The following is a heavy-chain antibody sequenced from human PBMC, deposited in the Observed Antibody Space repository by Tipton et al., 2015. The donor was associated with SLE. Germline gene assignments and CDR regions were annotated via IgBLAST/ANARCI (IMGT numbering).Heavy chain of an antibody. V-gene: IGHV4-59*10. CDR1: GGSFSGCY. Sequence: GLVKPSETLSLICAVYGGSFSGCYWSWIRQPAGKGLEWIGRIYTSGSTNYNPSLKSRVTMSVDTSKNRFSLKLSSVTAADTAVYYCARSAIFGVIMGGYFDYWGQGTLVTVSS. CDR2: IYTSGST. D-gene: IGHD3-3*01. J-gene: IGHJ4*02. CDR3: ARSAIFGVIMGGYFDY.